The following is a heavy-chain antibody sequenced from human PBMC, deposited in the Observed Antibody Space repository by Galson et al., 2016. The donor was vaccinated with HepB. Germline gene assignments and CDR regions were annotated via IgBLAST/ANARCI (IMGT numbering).Heavy chain of an antibody. D-gene: IGHD2-2*01. V-gene: IGHV4-39*01. J-gene: IGHJ4*02. CDR3: ARLVPATSY. CDR1: GYSISSSSYY. CDR2: MYYSGNT. Sequence: SETLSLTCTVSGYSISSSSYYWGWIRQPPGKGLEWIGSMYYSGNTYYNPSLKSRITMSVDTSKNQFSLKLSSVTAADTAVYFCARLVPATSYWGQGTLVTVSS.